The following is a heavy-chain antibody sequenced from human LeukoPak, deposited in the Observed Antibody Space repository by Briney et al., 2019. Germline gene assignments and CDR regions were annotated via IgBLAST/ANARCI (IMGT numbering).Heavy chain of an antibody. V-gene: IGHV3-30-3*01. J-gene: IGHJ4*02. CDR1: GFTFSSYA. Sequence: GGSLRLSCAASGFTFSSYAMHWVRQAPGKGLEWVAVISYDGSNKYYADSVKGRFTISRDNSKNTLYLQMNSLRAEDTAVYYCAKDRDSIAAAMGEFDYWGQGTLVTVSS. D-gene: IGHD6-13*01. CDR2: ISYDGSNK. CDR3: AKDRDSIAAAMGEFDY.